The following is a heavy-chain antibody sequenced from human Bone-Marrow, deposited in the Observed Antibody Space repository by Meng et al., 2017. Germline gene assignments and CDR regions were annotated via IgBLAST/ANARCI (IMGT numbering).Heavy chain of an antibody. D-gene: IGHD6-13*01. Sequence: SLKISCAASGFTFDDYAMHWVRQAPGKGLEWVSGISWNSGSIGYADSVKGRFTISRDNAKNSLYLQMNSLRAEDTALYYGAKDMRSSSWYFDYWGQGTLVTVSS. J-gene: IGHJ4*02. V-gene: IGHV3-9*01. CDR2: ISWNSGSI. CDR1: GFTFDDYA. CDR3: AKDMRSSSWYFDY.